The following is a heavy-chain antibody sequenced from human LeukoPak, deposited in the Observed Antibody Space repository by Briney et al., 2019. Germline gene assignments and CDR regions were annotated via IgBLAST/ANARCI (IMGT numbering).Heavy chain of an antibody. Sequence: PSETLSLTCTVSDGFISSYYWNWIRQPPGKGLEWIGYIYYSGSTNYNPSLKSRVTISVDTSKNQFSLKLSSVTAADTAVYYCAAEVGDYVDYWGQGTLVTVSS. CDR1: DGFISSYY. D-gene: IGHD1-26*01. CDR3: AAEVGDYVDY. CDR2: IYYSGST. J-gene: IGHJ4*02. V-gene: IGHV4-59*01.